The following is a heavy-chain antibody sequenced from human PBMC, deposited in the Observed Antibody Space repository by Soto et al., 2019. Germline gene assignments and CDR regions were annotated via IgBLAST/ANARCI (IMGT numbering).Heavy chain of an antibody. CDR3: AKETMITFGGVIVGYYYYGMDV. CDR2: ISGSGGST. V-gene: IGHV3-23*01. J-gene: IGHJ6*02. CDR1: GFTFSSYA. Sequence: PGGSLRLSCAASGFTFSSYAMSWVRQAPWKGLEWVSAISGSGGSTYYADSVKGRFTISRDNSKNTLYLQMNSLRAEDTAVYYCAKETMITFGGVIVGYYYYGMDVWGQGTTVTVSS. D-gene: IGHD3-16*02.